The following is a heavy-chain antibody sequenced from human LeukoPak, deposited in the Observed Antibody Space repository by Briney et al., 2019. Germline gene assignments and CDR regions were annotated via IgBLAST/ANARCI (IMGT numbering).Heavy chain of an antibody. V-gene: IGHV1-18*01. CDR3: ARDGEPVVGDSHFDY. J-gene: IGHJ4*02. Sequence: ASVKVSCKASGYTFTSYCISWVRQAPGQGLEWMGWVSAYNGNTNYAQKLQSRVTMTTDTSTSTAYMELRSLRSDDTAVYYCARDGEPVVGDSHFDYWGQGTLVTVSS. CDR1: GYTFTSYC. CDR2: VSAYNGNT. D-gene: IGHD1-26*01.